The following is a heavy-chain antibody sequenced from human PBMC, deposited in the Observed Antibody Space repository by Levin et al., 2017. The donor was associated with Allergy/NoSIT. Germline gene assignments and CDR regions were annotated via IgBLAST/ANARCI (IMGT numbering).Heavy chain of an antibody. Sequence: PGESLKISCAASGFTISSNYMSWVRQAPGKGLEWVSVIYSGGTTYYADSVKGRFTISRDNSKNTLYLQMNSLRAEDTAVYYCARGDKKYYFDYWGQGTLVTVSS. J-gene: IGHJ4*02. CDR3: ARGDKKYYFDY. CDR2: IYSGGTT. D-gene: IGHD5-24*01. V-gene: IGHV3-66*01. CDR1: GFTISSNY.